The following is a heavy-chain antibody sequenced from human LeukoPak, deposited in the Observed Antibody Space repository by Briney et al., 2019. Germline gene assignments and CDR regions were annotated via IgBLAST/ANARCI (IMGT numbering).Heavy chain of an antibody. J-gene: IGHJ3*02. CDR1: GYTFTSYY. CDR2: ISPSGGST. Sequence: GASVKVSCKASGYTFTSYYMHWVRQAPGQGLEWMGIISPSGGSTSYAQKFQGRVTMTRDTSTSTVYMELSSLRSEDTAVYYCARVWEPRDRFAELSQGAFDIWGQGKWSPSLQ. D-gene: IGHD3-16*02. V-gene: IGHV1-46*01. CDR3: ARVWEPRDRFAELSQGAFDI.